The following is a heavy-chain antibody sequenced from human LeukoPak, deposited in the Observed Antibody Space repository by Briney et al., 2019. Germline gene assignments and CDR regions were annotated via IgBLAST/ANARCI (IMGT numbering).Heavy chain of an antibody. D-gene: IGHD3-22*01. V-gene: IGHV3-15*01. Sequence: GGSLRLSCAASGSTFSNAWMSWGRPAPGKGLEWVGRIKSKTDGGTIDYAAPVKGRFTISRDDSRNTLYLQMDSLKIEDTAVYYCTTDRYYDNSELQFQHWGQGTLVTVSS. CDR1: GSTFSNAW. CDR3: TTDRYYDNSELQFQH. CDR2: IKSKTDGGTI. J-gene: IGHJ1*01.